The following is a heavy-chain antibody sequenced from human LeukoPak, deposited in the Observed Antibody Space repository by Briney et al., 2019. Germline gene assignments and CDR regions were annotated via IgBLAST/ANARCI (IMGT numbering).Heavy chain of an antibody. V-gene: IGHV4-39*07. CDR1: CDSISNYY. CDR3: ARCMMRYYNRRDALDY. CDR2: IYYSGST. J-gene: IGHJ4*02. Sequence: SETLSLTCTVSCDSISNYYWNWIRQPPGKGLEWIGSIYYSGSTYYNPSLKSRVTISVDTSKNQFSLKLSSVTAADTAVYYCARCMMRYYNRRDALDYWGQGTLVTVSS. D-gene: IGHD3-10*01.